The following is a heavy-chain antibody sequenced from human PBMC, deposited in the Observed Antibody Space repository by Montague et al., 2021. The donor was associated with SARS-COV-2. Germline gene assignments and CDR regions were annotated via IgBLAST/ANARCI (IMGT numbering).Heavy chain of an antibody. CDR3: VATYNGNWYYFDY. J-gene: IGHJ4*02. Sequence: SDTLSLTCSVSGGSFSSGDSYWGWLRQAPGKGLEWIGDLHYAGSAYYNPSLRSRVTISADTSKNQFSLKLNSVTAADTAVYYRVATYNGNWYYFDYWGQGTLVTVSS. V-gene: IGHV4-39*01. CDR2: LHYAGSA. CDR1: GGSFSSGDSY. D-gene: IGHD6-13*01.